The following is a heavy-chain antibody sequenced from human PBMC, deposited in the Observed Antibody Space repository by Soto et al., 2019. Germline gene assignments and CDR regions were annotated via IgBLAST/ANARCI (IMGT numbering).Heavy chain of an antibody. J-gene: IGHJ6*02. CDR1: GFSFNEAR. CDR2: IKTSAGGGAT. D-gene: IGHD2-15*01. CDR3: TTGSVEGI. V-gene: IGHV3-15*07. Sequence: PGGSLRLSCVASGFSFNEARMNWVRQAPGEGLEWVGRIKTSAGGGATDYAAPVQGRFTISRDDSKNALYLHMNSLRTEDTAIYYCTTGSVEGIWGQGTTVTVSS.